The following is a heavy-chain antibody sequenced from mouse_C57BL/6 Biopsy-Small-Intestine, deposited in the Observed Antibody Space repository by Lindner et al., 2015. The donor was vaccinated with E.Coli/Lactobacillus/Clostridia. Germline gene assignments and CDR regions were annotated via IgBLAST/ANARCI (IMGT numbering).Heavy chain of an antibody. Sequence: VQLQESGGGLVKPGGSLKLSCAASGFTFSDYGMHWVRQAPEKGLEWVAFISSGSSTIYYADTVKGRFTISRDNAKNTLFLQMTSPRSEDTAMYYCAREGLYAFDYWGQGTTLTVSS. J-gene: IGHJ2*01. D-gene: IGHD2-12*01. CDR2: ISSGSSTI. CDR3: AREGLYAFDY. V-gene: IGHV5-17*01. CDR1: GFTFSDYG.